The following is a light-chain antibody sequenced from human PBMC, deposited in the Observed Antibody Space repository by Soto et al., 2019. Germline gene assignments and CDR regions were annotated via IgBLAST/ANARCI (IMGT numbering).Light chain of an antibody. J-gene: IGKJ1*01. V-gene: IGKV4-1*01. Sequence: DIVMTQSPDSLAVSLGERATINCRSSQSVFYSPTNKNNLAWYQQKPGQPPKLLIYWASTRQSGVPDRFSGSGSATDFTLTISSLQAEDVAVYYCQHSGDFRWTFGQGTKVEVK. CDR2: WAS. CDR3: QHSGDFRWT. CDR1: QSVFYSPTNKNN.